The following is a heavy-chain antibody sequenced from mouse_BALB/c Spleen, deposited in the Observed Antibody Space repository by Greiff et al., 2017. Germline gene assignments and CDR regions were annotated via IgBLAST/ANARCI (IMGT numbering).Heavy chain of an antibody. Sequence: VQLQQSGAELVRSGASVKLSCTASGFNIKDYYIHWVKQRPEQGLEWIGWIDPENGDTEYAPKFQDKATMTADTSSNTAYLQLSNLTSEDTAVYYCNAGDGYSAWFAYWGQGTLVTVSA. D-gene: IGHD2-3*01. CDR2: IDPENGDT. J-gene: IGHJ3*01. CDR3: NAGDGYSAWFAY. CDR1: GFNIKDYY. V-gene: IGHV14-4*02.